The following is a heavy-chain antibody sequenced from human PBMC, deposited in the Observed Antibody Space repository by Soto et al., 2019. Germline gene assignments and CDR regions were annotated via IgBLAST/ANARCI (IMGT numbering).Heavy chain of an antibody. CDR1: GYNFAGYW. D-gene: IGHD3-3*01. CDR3: ARGGVSTRTFDY. J-gene: IGHJ4*02. Sequence: GESLKISCKGSGYNFAGYWIAWVRQMPGKGLELMGIIYPSDSDTRYRPSFQGQVTISADKSISSAYLQWSSLRASDTAMYYCARGGVSTRTFDYWGQGTPVTVYS. CDR2: IYPSDSDT. V-gene: IGHV5-51*01.